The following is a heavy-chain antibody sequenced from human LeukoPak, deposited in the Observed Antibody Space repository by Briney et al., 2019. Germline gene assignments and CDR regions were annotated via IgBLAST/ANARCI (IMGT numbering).Heavy chain of an antibody. CDR1: GYSISSGYY. CDR3: ARDSRAYCGGDCYSSGWLDP. D-gene: IGHD2-21*01. J-gene: IGHJ5*02. CDR2: IYHSGST. Sequence: PSETLSLTCTVSGYSISSGYYWGWIPQPPGKGLEWIGSIYHSGSTYYNPSLKSRVTISVDTSKNQFSLKLSSVTAADTAVYYCARDSRAYCGGDCYSSGWLDPWGQGTLVTVSS. V-gene: IGHV4-38-2*02.